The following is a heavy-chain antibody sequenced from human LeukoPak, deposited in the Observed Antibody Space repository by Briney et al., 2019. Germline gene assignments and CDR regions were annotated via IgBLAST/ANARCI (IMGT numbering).Heavy chain of an antibody. CDR1: GYTFTSYG. J-gene: IGHJ4*02. CDR3: ARDLGRIVGASGGDY. D-gene: IGHD1-26*01. CDR2: ISAYNGNT. Sequence: ASLKLSCTASGYTFTSYGMSWVRQAPGQGLEWVGWISAYNGNTNYAQKLQGRVTMTTDTSTSTAYMELRSLRSDDTAVYYCARDLGRIVGASGGDYWGQGTLVTVSS. V-gene: IGHV1-18*01.